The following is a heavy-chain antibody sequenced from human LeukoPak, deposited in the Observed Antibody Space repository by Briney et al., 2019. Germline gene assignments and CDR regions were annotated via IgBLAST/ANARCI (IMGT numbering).Heavy chain of an antibody. CDR1: GFTFSSYA. D-gene: IGHD1-26*01. CDR2: ISGSGGST. Sequence: GGSLRLSCAASGFTFSSYAMSWVRQAPGKGLEWVSAISGSGGSTYYADSVKGRFTISRDNSKNTRYLQMNSLRAEDTAVYYCARGVSGSYGYYYYGMDVWGQGTTVTVSS. J-gene: IGHJ6*02. V-gene: IGHV3-23*01. CDR3: ARGVSGSYGYYYYGMDV.